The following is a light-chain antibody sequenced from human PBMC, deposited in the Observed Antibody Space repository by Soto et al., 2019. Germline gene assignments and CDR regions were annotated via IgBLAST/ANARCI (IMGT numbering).Light chain of an antibody. V-gene: IGKV4-1*01. CDR3: QQYLHTPWT. CDR2: WTS. Sequence: DIVMTQSPDSLAVSLGETATINCKSSQSVLYSSNNKNYLAWYQQKPRQSPKLLIYWTSTRASGVPDRFSGGGSGTDFTLTISSLQAEDVAVYYCQQYLHTPWTFGQGTKVDIK. CDR1: QSVLYSSNNKNY. J-gene: IGKJ1*01.